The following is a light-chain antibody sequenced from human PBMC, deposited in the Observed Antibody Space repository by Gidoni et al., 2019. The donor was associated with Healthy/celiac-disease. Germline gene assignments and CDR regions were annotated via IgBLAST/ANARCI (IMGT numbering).Light chain of an antibody. Sequence: AILITPSPSSFSSSTGDIVTIICRTSQGISSYLAWYQQKPGKAPKLLIYAAYTLQSVVPSRFSGSGSGTDLTLTISCLQSEDFATYYCQQYYRYPRTFGGGTKVEIK. CDR2: AAY. J-gene: IGKJ4*01. CDR3: QQYYRYPRT. CDR1: QGISSY. V-gene: IGKV1-8*01.